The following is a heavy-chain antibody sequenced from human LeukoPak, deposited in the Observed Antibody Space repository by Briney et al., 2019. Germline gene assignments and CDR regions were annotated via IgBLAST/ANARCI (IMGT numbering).Heavy chain of an antibody. CDR1: GFTFSSYA. CDR3: ARGPQQWLMPN. V-gene: IGHV3-7*01. CDR2: IKQDGSEK. J-gene: IGHJ4*02. Sequence: PGGSLRLSCAASGFTFSSYAMSWVRQAPGKGLEWVANIKQDGSEKYYVDSVKGRFTISRDNAKNSLYLQMNSLRAEDTAVYYCARGPQQWLMPNWGQGTLVTVSS. D-gene: IGHD6-19*01.